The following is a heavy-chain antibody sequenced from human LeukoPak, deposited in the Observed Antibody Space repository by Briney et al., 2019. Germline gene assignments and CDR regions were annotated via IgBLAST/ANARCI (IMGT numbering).Heavy chain of an antibody. V-gene: IGHV4-39*01. CDR2: IYYSGST. J-gene: IGHJ6*03. CDR3: ARLRGTMIVVVTPPYYMDV. CDR1: GGSISSSSYY. D-gene: IGHD3-22*01. Sequence: SETLSLTCTVSGGSISSSSYYSGWIRQPPGKGLEWIGSIYYSGSTYYNPSLKSRFTISVDTSKNQFSLKLSSVTAADTAVYYCARLRGTMIVVVTPPYYMDVWGKGTTVTVSS.